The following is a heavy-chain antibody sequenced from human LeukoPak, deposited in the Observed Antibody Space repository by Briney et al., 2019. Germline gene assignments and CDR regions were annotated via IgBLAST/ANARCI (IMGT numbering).Heavy chain of an antibody. CDR1: GGTFSSYA. D-gene: IGHD6-6*01. J-gene: IGHJ6*03. Sequence: ASVKVSCKASGGTFSSYAISWVRQAPGQGLEWMGGIIPIFGTANYAQKFQGRVTMTRDMSTSTVYMELSSLRSEDTAVYYCARVGHSSSMGYYYYYYMDVWGKGTTVTVSS. CDR3: ARVGHSSSMGYYYYYYMDV. V-gene: IGHV1-69*05. CDR2: IIPIFGTA.